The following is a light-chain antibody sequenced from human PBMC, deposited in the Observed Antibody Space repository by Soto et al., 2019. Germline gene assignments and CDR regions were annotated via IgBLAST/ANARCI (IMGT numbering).Light chain of an antibody. V-gene: IGKV3-11*01. Sequence: EIVLTQSPATLSLSPGERATLSCRASQSVSSYLAWYQQKPGQAPRLLIYDASNRATGIPARFSGGGSGTDFTRTISSLEPDDFAVYYCQQRSDWPSTFGGGTKVQIK. CDR1: QSVSSY. CDR2: DAS. J-gene: IGKJ4*01. CDR3: QQRSDWPST.